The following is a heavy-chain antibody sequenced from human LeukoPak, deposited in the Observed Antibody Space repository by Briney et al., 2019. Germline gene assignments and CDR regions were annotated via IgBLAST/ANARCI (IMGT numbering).Heavy chain of an antibody. CDR1: GGSFSGYY. Sequence: PSETLSLTCAVYGGSFSGYYWSWVRQPPGKGLEWIGEINHSGSTNYNPSLKSRVTISVDTSKNQFSLKLSSVTAADTAVYYCARHAPPWLVQRGRYWFDPWGQGTLVTVSS. V-gene: IGHV4-34*01. CDR2: INHSGST. CDR3: ARHAPPWLVQRGRYWFDP. D-gene: IGHD6-19*01. J-gene: IGHJ5*02.